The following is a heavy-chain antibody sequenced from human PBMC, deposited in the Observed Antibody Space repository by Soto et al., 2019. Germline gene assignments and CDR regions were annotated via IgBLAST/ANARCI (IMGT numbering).Heavy chain of an antibody. CDR1: GYTFTSYG. Sequence: ASVKVSCKASGYTFTSYGISWVRQAPGQGLEWMGWISAYNGNTNYAQKLQGRVTMTTDTSTSTAYMELRSLRSDDTAVYYCARDWVVPAANDASDICGQGTMVTVSS. V-gene: IGHV1-18*01. CDR2: ISAYNGNT. D-gene: IGHD2-2*01. J-gene: IGHJ3*02. CDR3: ARDWVVPAANDASDI.